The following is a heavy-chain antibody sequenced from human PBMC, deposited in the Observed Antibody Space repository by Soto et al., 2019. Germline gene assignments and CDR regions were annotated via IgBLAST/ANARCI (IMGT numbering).Heavy chain of an antibody. CDR2: INPSGGST. CDR1: GYTVTRFY. Sequence: QVQLVQSGAEVRKPGASVKVSCKASGYTVTRFYLHWVRQAPGLGLEWMGLINPSGGSTTYAQKFRGRVTMTRDTSTSTVYMEMSSLRSEDTAVYYCAKSLSGGSYTDCRFDYWGQGTLVTVSS. D-gene: IGHD2-15*01. CDR3: AKSLSGGSYTDCRFDY. J-gene: IGHJ4*02. V-gene: IGHV1-46*01.